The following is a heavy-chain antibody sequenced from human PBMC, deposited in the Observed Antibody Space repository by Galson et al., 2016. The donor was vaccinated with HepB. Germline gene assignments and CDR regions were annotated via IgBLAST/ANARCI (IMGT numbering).Heavy chain of an antibody. D-gene: IGHD4-17*01. CDR1: GFSVSGNY. CDR3: ARSPHDYGDYIDGFDV. Sequence: LRLSCAASGFSVSGNYMSWVRQAPGKGLEWLSVIYSDGSTSHIDSVKGRFTISNDKSKNTLYLQMNSLRVDDTAVYYCARSPHDYGDYIDGFDVWGQGTMVTVSS. J-gene: IGHJ3*01. CDR2: IYSDGST. V-gene: IGHV3-53*01.